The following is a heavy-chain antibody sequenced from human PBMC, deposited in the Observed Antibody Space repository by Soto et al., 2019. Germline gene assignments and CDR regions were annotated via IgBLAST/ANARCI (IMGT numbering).Heavy chain of an antibody. CDR3: AREGTGYYDILTGYYLGPNYYNYMDV. Sequence: GGSLRLSCAASGFTFSDYYMSWIRQAPGKGLEWVSYISSSGSTIYYADSVKGRFTISRDNAKNSLYLQMNSLRAEDTAVYYCAREGTGYYDILTGYYLGPNYYNYMDVWGKGTTVTVSS. V-gene: IGHV3-11*01. J-gene: IGHJ6*03. CDR1: GFTFSDYY. D-gene: IGHD3-9*01. CDR2: ISSSGSTI.